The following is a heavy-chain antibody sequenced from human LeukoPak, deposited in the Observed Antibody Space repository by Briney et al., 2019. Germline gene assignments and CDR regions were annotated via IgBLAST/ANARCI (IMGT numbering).Heavy chain of an antibody. V-gene: IGHV1-24*01. D-gene: IGHD3-10*01. CDR3: ATDLWFGLS. J-gene: IGHJ5*02. CDR1: GYTFTTYG. Sequence: ASVKVSCKASGYTFTTYGISWVRQAPGQGLEWMGGFDPEDGETIYAQKFQGRVTMTEDTSTDTAYMELSSLRSEDTAVYYCATDLWFGLSWGQGTLVTVSS. CDR2: FDPEDGET.